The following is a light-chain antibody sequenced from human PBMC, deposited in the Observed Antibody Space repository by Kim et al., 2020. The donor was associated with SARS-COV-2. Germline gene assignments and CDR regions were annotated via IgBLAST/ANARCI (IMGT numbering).Light chain of an antibody. CDR1: RSNNESNA. CDR2: SND. CDR3: AAWDDSLNGVI. J-gene: IGLJ2*01. V-gene: IGLV1-44*01. Sequence: GQRVTISCSGSRSNNESNAVNWYQQLPGTAPKLLIYSNDHRPSGVPDRFSGSKSGASASLAISGLQSEDEADYYCAAWDDSLNGVIFGGGTQLTVL.